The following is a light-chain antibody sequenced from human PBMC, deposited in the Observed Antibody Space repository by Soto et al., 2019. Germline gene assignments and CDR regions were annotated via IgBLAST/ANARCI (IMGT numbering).Light chain of an antibody. J-gene: IGKJ1*01. Sequence: EIVLTQSPGTLSLFPGERATFSCRTSQSISATYLAWYQQKPGQAPRLIIYATSSRATGIPDRFSGSGSRTDFTLTISRLEPDDSAVYYCQQYASLPRTFGQGTKVEI. CDR1: QSISATY. CDR2: ATS. CDR3: QQYASLPRT. V-gene: IGKV3-20*01.